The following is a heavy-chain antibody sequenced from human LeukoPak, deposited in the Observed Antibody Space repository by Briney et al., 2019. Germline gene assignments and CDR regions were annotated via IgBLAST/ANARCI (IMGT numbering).Heavy chain of an antibody. J-gene: IGHJ5*02. D-gene: IGHD1-26*01. CDR3: ARDPSPFYSGSYLGFDP. Sequence: SETLSLTCTVSGGSISSYYWSWIRQPPGKGLEWIGYIYYSGSTNYKPSLKSRVTISVDTSKNQFSLKLSSVTAADTAVYYCARDPSPFYSGSYLGFDPWGQGTLVTVSS. CDR2: IYYSGST. V-gene: IGHV4-59*01. CDR1: GGSISSYY.